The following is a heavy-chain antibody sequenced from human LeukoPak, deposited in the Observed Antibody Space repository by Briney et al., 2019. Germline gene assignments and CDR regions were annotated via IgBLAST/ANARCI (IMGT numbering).Heavy chain of an antibody. V-gene: IGHV3-23*01. CDR3: AKGTTDYGSGYGMDV. Sequence: GGSLRLSCAVSGFTFRNYGMNWVRQAPGKGLEWVSATGGSGESTYYADSVKGRFTISRDNSKNTLFLQMNSLTAEDTAVYYCAKGTTDYGSGYGMDVWGKGTTVIVSS. J-gene: IGHJ6*04. CDR2: TGGSGEST. D-gene: IGHD3-10*01. CDR1: GFTFRNYG.